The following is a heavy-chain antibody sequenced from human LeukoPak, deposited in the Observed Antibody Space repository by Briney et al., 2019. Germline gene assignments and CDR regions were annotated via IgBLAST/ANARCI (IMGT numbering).Heavy chain of an antibody. Sequence: SVKVSCKASGGTFSSYAISWVRQAPGQGLEWMGGIIPIFGTANYAQKFQGRVTITADESTSTAYMELSSLRSEDTAVYYCARDEGQQLVVDYWGQGTLVTVSS. J-gene: IGHJ4*02. CDR2: IIPIFGTA. CDR1: GGTFSSYA. V-gene: IGHV1-69*01. CDR3: ARDEGQQLVVDY. D-gene: IGHD6-13*01.